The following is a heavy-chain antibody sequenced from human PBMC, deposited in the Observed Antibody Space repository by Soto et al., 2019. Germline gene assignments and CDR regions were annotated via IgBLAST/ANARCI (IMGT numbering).Heavy chain of an antibody. CDR1: GGSISSSSFY. D-gene: IGHD2-21*02. Sequence: SETLSLTCTVSGGSISSSSFYWGWIRQPPGKGLEWIGNIYYSGGTYYNPSPKSRVTISVDTSKNQFSLKLISVTAADTAVYYCARETPRAVVTATDDYWGQGTLVTVSS. J-gene: IGHJ4*02. CDR3: ARETPRAVVTATDDY. V-gene: IGHV4-39*02. CDR2: IYYSGGT.